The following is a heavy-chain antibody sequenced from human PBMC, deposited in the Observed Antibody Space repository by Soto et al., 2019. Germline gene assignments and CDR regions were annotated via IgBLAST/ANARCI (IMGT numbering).Heavy chain of an antibody. Sequence: QVQLVESGGGVVQPGRSLRLSCAASGFTFSSYGMHWVRQAPGKGLEWVAVISYDGSNKYYADSVKGRFTSSRDNSKNTRYLQMNSLRAEDTAVYYCAKEGVGAEGHDAFDIWGQGTMVTVSS. D-gene: IGHD1-26*01. CDR1: GFTFSSYG. CDR3: AKEGVGAEGHDAFDI. J-gene: IGHJ3*02. CDR2: ISYDGSNK. V-gene: IGHV3-30*18.